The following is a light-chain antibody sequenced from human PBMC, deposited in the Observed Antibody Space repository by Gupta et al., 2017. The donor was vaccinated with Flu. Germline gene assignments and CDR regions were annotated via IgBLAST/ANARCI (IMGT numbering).Light chain of an antibody. CDR2: YEP. CDR3: QQSGNGPPLT. J-gene: IGKJ4*01. CDR1: HTVRNY. V-gene: IGKV3-11*01. Sequence: VLTQSPATLSLSPGQRATLSGRASHTVRNYLACYLQNPGQPPRLLIYYEPTRATGTPARFTSSGSGTDCTRIISSLQPADVAVYYCQQSGNGPPLTFGGGTRVEIK.